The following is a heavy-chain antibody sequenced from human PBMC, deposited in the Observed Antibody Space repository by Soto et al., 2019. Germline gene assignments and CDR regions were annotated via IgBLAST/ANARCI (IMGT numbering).Heavy chain of an antibody. V-gene: IGHV3-11*01. CDR3: ARAPPMGWHGSYLHYHYGMDV. J-gene: IGHJ6*02. D-gene: IGHD3-22*01. CDR2: ISSSGNFV. CDR1: GFTFSDYF. Sequence: KPGGSLRLSCAASGFTFSDYFMTWIRQAPGKGLEWVSYISSSGNFVYYADSVKGRFTISRDNAKNSLYLQMNSLRAEDTAVYYCARAPPMGWHGSYLHYHYGMDVWGQGTMVTVSS.